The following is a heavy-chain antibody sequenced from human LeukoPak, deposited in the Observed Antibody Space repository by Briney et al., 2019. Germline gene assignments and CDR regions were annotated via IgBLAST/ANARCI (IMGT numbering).Heavy chain of an antibody. CDR1: GGSTTGYF. CDR3: ARDFSAAFDI. D-gene: IGHD2/OR15-2a*01. V-gene: IGHV4-59*01. J-gene: IGHJ3*02. Sequence: SETLSLTCTISGGSTTGYFWSWIWQPPGKGLEWIGYVFYSGGTLYNPSLESRVTISVDTSKNQFSLKLSSVTAADTAVYYCARDFSAAFDIWGQGTMVTVSS. CDR2: VFYSGGT.